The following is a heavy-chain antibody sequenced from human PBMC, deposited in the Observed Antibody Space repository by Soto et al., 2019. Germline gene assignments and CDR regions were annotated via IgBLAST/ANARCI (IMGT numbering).Heavy chain of an antibody. Sequence: GGSLRLSCAASGFTFSSYAMNWVRQAPGKGLEWVSVISCSGDSTYYADSVKGRFTISRDNSKNTLYLQMNSLRAEDTAVYYCARRGPGTYFDYWGQGTLVTVSS. CDR3: ARRGPGTYFDY. CDR1: GFTFSSYA. CDR2: ISCSGDST. V-gene: IGHV3-23*01. J-gene: IGHJ4*02. D-gene: IGHD6-13*01.